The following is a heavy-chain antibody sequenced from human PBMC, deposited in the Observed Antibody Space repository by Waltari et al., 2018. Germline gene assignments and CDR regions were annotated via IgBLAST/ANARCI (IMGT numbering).Heavy chain of an antibody. D-gene: IGHD2-15*01. V-gene: IGHV4-4*02. CDR3: ARDRGRGLYLDS. J-gene: IGHJ4*02. Sequence: QLQFEESSPRPVRPSGTLSVTCAGSGDSLTSRYLWTWVRQSPGKGLEWIGQVHGSGRTNYNPSFASRVTVSLDTSNNQVSLKLTSSTAADTAVYYCARDRGRGLYLDSWGPGTLVTVSP. CDR2: VHGSGRT. CDR1: GDSLTSRYL.